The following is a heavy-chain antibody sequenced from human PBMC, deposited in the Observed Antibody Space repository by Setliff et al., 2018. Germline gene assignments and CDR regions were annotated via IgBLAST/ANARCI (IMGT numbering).Heavy chain of an antibody. V-gene: IGHV4-59*01. CDR1: GDSISSYY. J-gene: IGHJ5*02. D-gene: IGHD7-27*01. Sequence: TSETLSLTCTVSGDSISSYYWSWIRQPPGKGLEWIGYIYYSGSTNYNPSLKSRVTVSVATFENHFSLKLNSLTAADTAVYYCARVTNWGLDLRFDPWGQGFLVTVSS. CDR2: IYYSGST. CDR3: ARVTNWGLDLRFDP.